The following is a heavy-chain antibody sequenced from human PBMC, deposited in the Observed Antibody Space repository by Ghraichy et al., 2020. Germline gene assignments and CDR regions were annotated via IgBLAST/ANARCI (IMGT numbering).Heavy chain of an antibody. CDR1: GGTFSSYA. CDR3: ASSIAARRPLKGGLSF. D-gene: IGHD6-6*01. V-gene: IGHV1-69*13. CDR2: IIPIFGTA. Sequence: SVKVSCKASGGTFSSYAISWVRQAPGQGLEWMGGIIPIFGTANYAQKFQGRVTITADESTSTAYMELSSLRSEDTAVYYCASSIAARRPLKGGLSFWGQGTTVTISS. J-gene: IGHJ6*02.